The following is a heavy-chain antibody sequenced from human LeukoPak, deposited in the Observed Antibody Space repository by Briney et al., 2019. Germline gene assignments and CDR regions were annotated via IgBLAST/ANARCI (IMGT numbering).Heavy chain of an antibody. CDR1: GFTFSSYS. CDR2: ISSSSSTI. D-gene: IGHD4-23*01. V-gene: IGHV3-48*01. CDR3: ARDLYGGRGHYYYYYMDV. Sequence: GGSLRLSCAASGFTFSSYSMNWVRQAPGKGLEWVSYISSSSSTIYYADSVKGRFTISRDNAKNSLYLQMNSLRAEDTAVYYCARDLYGGRGHYYYYYMDVWGKGTTVTVSS. J-gene: IGHJ6*03.